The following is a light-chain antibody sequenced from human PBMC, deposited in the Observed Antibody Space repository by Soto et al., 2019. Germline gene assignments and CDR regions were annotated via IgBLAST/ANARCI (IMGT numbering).Light chain of an antibody. CDR1: QSISNW. CDR2: DAS. CDR3: QQYNSYSPNT. Sequence: DIQMTQSPSTLSASVGDRVTITCRASQSISNWLAWYQQKPGKAPKVLIYDASSLESWVPSRFSGSGSGTEFILTISSLQPDDFATYYCQQYNSYSPNTFGQGTKVEIK. J-gene: IGKJ2*01. V-gene: IGKV1-5*01.